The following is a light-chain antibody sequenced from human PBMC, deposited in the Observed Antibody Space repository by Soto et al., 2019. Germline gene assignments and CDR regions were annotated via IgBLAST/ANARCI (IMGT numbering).Light chain of an antibody. CDR3: QQLNNYPIT. J-gene: IGKJ5*01. CDR2: GAS. Sequence: DLQMTQSPSSLSASVGDRVTITCRASQCISYHVAWYQQKPGKVPKLLIYGASTLQSGVPSRFSGSGSGTDFTLTISSLQPEDFATYYCQQLNNYPITFGQGTRLEIK. V-gene: IGKV1-27*01. CDR1: QCISYH.